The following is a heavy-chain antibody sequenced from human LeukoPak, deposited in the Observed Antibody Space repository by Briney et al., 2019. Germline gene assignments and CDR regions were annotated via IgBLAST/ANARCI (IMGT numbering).Heavy chain of an antibody. J-gene: IGHJ4*02. V-gene: IGHV3-73*01. CDR1: GFTFSDSA. D-gene: IGHD6-19*01. CDR2: IRSKTNSYAT. Sequence: PGGSLKLSCAASGFTFSDSAMNWVRQASGKGLEWVGHIRSKTNSYATAYAESVRGRFTISRDDSKNTAHLQMNSLKTEDTAVYYCTGGSGWYSPDYWGQGTLVTVSS. CDR3: TGGSGWYSPDY.